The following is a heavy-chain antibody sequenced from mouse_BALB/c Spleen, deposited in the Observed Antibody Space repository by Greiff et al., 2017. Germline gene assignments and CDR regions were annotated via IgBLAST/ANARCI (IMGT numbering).Heavy chain of an antibody. CDR3: ARNYPLDY. Sequence: VKVVESGPGLVQPSQSLSITCTVSGFSLTSYGVHWVRQSPGKGLVWLGVIWSGGSTDYNAAFISRLSISKDNSKSQVFFKMNSLQANDTAIYYCARNYPLDYWGQGTTLTVSS. CDR1: GFSLTSYG. V-gene: IGHV2-2*02. CDR2: IWSGGST. J-gene: IGHJ2*01.